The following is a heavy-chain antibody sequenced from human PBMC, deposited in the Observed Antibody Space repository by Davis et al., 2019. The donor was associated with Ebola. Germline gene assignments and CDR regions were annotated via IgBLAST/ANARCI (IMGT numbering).Heavy chain of an antibody. CDR1: GFTFSSYG. Sequence: GGSLRLSCAASGFTFSSYGMHCVRHAPGKGLEWVANIKQDGSEKYHVDSVKGRFTLSRDNAKNSLYLQMNSLRAEDTAVYYCAREGESYYDSSGYYWVEYYYGMDVWGQGTTVTVSS. CDR2: IKQDGSEK. V-gene: IGHV3-7*03. J-gene: IGHJ6*02. D-gene: IGHD3-22*01. CDR3: AREGESYYDSSGYYWVEYYYGMDV.